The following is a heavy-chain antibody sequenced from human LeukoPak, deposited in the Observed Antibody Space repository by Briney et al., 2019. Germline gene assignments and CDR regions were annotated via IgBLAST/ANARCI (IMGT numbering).Heavy chain of an antibody. CDR1: GFTFSSYS. Sequence: GGSLRLSCAASGFTFSSYSMNWVRQAPGKGLEWGSSISSSSSYIYYADSVKGRFTISRDNAKNSLYLQMNSLRAEDTAVYYCARLSGSYPDDAFDIWGQGTMVTVSS. CDR2: ISSSSSYI. D-gene: IGHD1-26*01. V-gene: IGHV3-21*01. J-gene: IGHJ3*02. CDR3: ARLSGSYPDDAFDI.